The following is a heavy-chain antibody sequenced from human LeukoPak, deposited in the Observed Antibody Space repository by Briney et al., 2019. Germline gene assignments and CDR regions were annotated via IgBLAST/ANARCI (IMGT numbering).Heavy chain of an antibody. D-gene: IGHD2-21*01. Sequence: GASVKVSCKASGYTFSGYYIHWVRQAPGQGLEWVGRDNPDSGGTKYAQKFQGRVTVTRDTSISTAYMELTSLRLDDTAVYYCARSDVVTADWYFDIWGRGTLVTVSS. CDR1: GYTFSGYY. CDR3: ARSDVVTADWYFDI. V-gene: IGHV1-2*02. CDR2: DNPDSGGT. J-gene: IGHJ2*01.